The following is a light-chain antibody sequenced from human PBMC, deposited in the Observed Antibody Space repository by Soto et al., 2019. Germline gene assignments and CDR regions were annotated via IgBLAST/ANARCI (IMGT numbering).Light chain of an antibody. Sequence: QSALTQPASVSGSPGQSITISCTGTSSDVGPYNYVSWYQHHPGKAPKLLIYEVTKRPSGVSNRFSGSKSGNTASLTISGLQAEDEADYFCSSCTTSSTLVFGGGTKVTVL. V-gene: IGLV2-14*01. CDR3: SSCTTSSTLV. CDR1: SSDVGPYNY. J-gene: IGLJ3*02. CDR2: EVT.